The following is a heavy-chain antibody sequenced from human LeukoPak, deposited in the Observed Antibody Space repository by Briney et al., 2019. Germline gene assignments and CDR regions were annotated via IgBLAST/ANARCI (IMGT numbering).Heavy chain of an antibody. CDR3: ARAAKGLIDLVVVPASFPVDY. V-gene: IGHV1-69*05. Sequence: VASVKVSCKASGGTFSSYAISWVRQAPGQGLEWMGVIIPIFGTANYAQKLQGRVTMTTDTSTSTAFMELRSLRSDDTAVYYCARAAKGLIDLVVVPASFPVDYWGQGTLVTVSS. J-gene: IGHJ4*02. D-gene: IGHD2-2*01. CDR1: GGTFSSYA. CDR2: IIPIFGTA.